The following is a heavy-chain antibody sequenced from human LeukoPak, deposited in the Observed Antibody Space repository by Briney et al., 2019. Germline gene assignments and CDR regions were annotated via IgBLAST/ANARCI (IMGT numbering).Heavy chain of an antibody. D-gene: IGHD3-22*01. V-gene: IGHV3-53*01. CDR2: ISNDGNT. J-gene: IGHJ4*02. CDR3: AGDKTTGGYYEFDY. Sequence: GGSLRLSCTASGFTVRNNYMSWVRQAPGKGLECVSVISNDGNTHYADSVKGRFTISRDNSKNAVYLQMDSLRAEDTAVYYCAGDKTTGGYYEFDYWGQGALVTVSS. CDR1: GFTVRNNY.